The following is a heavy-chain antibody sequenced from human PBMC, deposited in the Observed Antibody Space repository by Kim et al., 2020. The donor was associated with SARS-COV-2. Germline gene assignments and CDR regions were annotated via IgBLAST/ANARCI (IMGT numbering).Heavy chain of an antibody. Sequence: SVKVSCKASGFTFTSSAVQWVRQARGQRLEWIGWIVVGSGNTNYAQKFQERVTITRDMSTSTAYMELSSLRSEDTAVYYCAAFRPVPLPGPLSDRYYYDSSGYYLRDYYYGMDVWGQGTTVTASS. CDR1: GFTFTSSA. CDR3: AAFRPVPLPGPLSDRYYYDSSGYYLRDYYYGMDV. CDR2: IVVGSGNT. D-gene: IGHD3-22*01. J-gene: IGHJ6*02. V-gene: IGHV1-58*01.